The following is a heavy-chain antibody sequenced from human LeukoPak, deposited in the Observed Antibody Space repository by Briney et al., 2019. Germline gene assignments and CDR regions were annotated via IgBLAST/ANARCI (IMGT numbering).Heavy chain of an antibody. CDR2: INQDGTEK. CDR3: ARDGVAAGIYFDY. CDR1: GFTFSSHW. Sequence: GGSLRLSCAASGFTFSSHWMSWVRQVPGKGLEWVANINQDGTEKYHVDSVKGRFTISRDNAQNSLFLHMNSLRAEDTAVYYCARDGVAAGIYFDYWGQGTLVTVSS. V-gene: IGHV3-7*01. D-gene: IGHD6-13*01. J-gene: IGHJ4*02.